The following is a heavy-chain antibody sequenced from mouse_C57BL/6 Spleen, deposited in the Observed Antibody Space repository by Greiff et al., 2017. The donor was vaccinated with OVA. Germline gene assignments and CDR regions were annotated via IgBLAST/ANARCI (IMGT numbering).Heavy chain of an antibody. CDR3: ARRDLFAY. J-gene: IGHJ3*01. CDR1: GFTFSSYG. CDR2: ISSGGSYT. Sequence: EVMLVESGGDLVKPGGSLKLSCAASGFTFSSYGMSWVRQTPDKRLEWVATISSGGSYTYYPDSVKGRFTISRDNAKNTLYLQMSSLKSEDTAMYYCARRDLFAYWGQGTLVTVSA. V-gene: IGHV5-6*02.